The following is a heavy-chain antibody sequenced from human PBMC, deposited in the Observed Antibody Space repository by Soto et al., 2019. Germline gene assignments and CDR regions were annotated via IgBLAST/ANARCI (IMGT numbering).Heavy chain of an antibody. CDR2: IKQDGSEM. J-gene: IGHJ4*02. Sequence: EVQLAESGGGLVQPGGSLRLSCADSGLSFSNYWMSWVRQAPGKGLEWVANIKQDGSEMAYVDSVKARFSISRDNPKNTLYLQMDSLRAEETALYYCASGVAVCGFYFNSWGQGTLVTVSS. V-gene: IGHV3-7*01. CDR1: GLSFSNYW. CDR3: ASGVAVCGFYFNS. D-gene: IGHD6-19*01.